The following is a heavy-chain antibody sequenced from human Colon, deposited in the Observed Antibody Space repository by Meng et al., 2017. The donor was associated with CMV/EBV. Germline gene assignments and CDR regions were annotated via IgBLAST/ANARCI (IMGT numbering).Heavy chain of an antibody. CDR2: INTSGRP. Sequence: QVQLQQWGARLLKPSETLSLTCPVSGGSLGRHYWSWIRQSPGKGLEWIGDINTSGRPNYTPSLKSRVTISINTSRNQFSLNLNSVTAADTAVYYCVRDLTGEEDYWGQGNLVTASS. CDR3: VRDLTGEEDY. CDR1: GGSLGRHY. D-gene: IGHD7-27*01. V-gene: IGHV4-34*02. J-gene: IGHJ4*02.